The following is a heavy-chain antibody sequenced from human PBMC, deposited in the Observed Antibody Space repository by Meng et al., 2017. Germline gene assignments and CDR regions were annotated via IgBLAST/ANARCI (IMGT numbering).Heavy chain of an antibody. CDR3: ARDRSRLSTVTLLFDP. Sequence: QVQLVQSGAEVKKPGASVKVSCKASGYIFTSYVMHWVRQAPGQRLEWMGWINAGNGNTKYSQKFQGRVTITRDTSASTAYMELSSLRSEDTAVYYCARDRSRLSTVTLLFDPWGQGTLVTVSS. D-gene: IGHD4-17*01. V-gene: IGHV1-3*01. CDR2: INAGNGNT. J-gene: IGHJ5*02. CDR1: GYIFTSYV.